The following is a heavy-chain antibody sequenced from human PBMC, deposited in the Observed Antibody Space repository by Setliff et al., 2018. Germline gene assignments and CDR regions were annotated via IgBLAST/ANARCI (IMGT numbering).Heavy chain of an antibody. CDR2: IYTSWST. J-gene: IGHJ4*02. CDR1: GDSISSRRNY. Sequence: SETLSLTCTVSGDSISSRRNYWGWFRQPAGKELEWIGQIYTSWSTNYNPSLKSQVTISVDTSKNQFSLKLSSVTAADTAVFFCARGQNSYHPGSWGPLYDHWGQGTQVTVSS. V-gene: IGHV4-61*09. CDR3: ARGQNSYHPGSWGPLYDH. D-gene: IGHD3-10*01.